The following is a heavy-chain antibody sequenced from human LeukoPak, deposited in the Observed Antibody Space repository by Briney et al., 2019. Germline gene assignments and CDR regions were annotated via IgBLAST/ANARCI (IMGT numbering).Heavy chain of an antibody. CDR2: IYYSGGT. J-gene: IGHJ6*02. CDR1: GGSIISYP. Sequence: PSETLSLTFAVSGGSIISYPCGWIRQPPGRGLEWIGYIYYSGGTHYNPSLKSRVTMSVDTSKNQLSLKVSSVTAADTAVYYCARDVGSGVAGPEVNYYYDMDVWGQGTTVTVSS. V-gene: IGHV4-59*01. D-gene: IGHD6-19*01. CDR3: ARDVGSGVAGPEVNYYYDMDV.